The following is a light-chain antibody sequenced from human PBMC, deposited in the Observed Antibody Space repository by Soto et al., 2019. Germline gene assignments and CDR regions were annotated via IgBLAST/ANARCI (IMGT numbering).Light chain of an antibody. J-gene: IGKJ1*01. V-gene: IGKV3-20*01. CDR2: GAS. Sequence: EIVLTQSPGTLSLSPGERVTLSCRASQSVSSSYLAWYQQKPGQAPRLLLYGASSRATGIPDRFSGSGSGTDVTLTISRLEPEDFAVYYCQQHGSSPRTFGQGTKVEIK. CDR3: QQHGSSPRT. CDR1: QSVSSSY.